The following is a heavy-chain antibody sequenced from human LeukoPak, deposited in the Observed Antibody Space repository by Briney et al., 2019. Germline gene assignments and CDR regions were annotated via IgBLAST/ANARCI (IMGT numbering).Heavy chain of an antibody. Sequence: ASVKVSCKASGYTFTGYYMHWVRQAPGQGLEWMGWINPNSGRTNYAQKFQGRVTMTRDASISTAYLQWSSLKASDTAMYYCARLYAPDAFDIWGQGTMVTVSS. CDR2: INPNSGRT. J-gene: IGHJ3*02. D-gene: IGHD2-8*01. CDR3: ARLYAPDAFDI. V-gene: IGHV1-2*02. CDR1: GYTFTGYY.